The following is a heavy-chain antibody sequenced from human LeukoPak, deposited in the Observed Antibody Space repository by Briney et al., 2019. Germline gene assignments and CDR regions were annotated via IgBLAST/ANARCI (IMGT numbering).Heavy chain of an antibody. J-gene: IGHJ4*02. Sequence: TETLSLTCTVSGGSISSSSYYWGWIRQPPGKGLEWIGSIYYSGSTYYNPSLKSRVTISVDTSKNQLSLKLSSVTAADTAVYYCARHTGYSSGWYGTSGFDYWGQGTLVTVSS. CDR2: IYYSGST. V-gene: IGHV4-39*01. CDR3: ARHTGYSSGWYGTSGFDY. CDR1: GGSISSSSYY. D-gene: IGHD6-19*01.